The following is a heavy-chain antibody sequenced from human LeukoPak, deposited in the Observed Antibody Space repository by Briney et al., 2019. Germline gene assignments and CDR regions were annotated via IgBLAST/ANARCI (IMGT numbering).Heavy chain of an antibody. CDR2: MDYSGNT. J-gene: IGHJ4*02. D-gene: IGHD1-26*01. CDR3: ARYASGSYFRGIDY. Sequence: PSETLSLTCTVSGGSISSGTYHWGWIRQPPGKGLEWIGSMDYSGNTYYNPSLKSRLTVSIDTSKNQFSLKLNSVTAADTAVYYCARYASGSYFRGIDYWGQGTLATVSS. V-gene: IGHV4-39*07. CDR1: GGSISSGTYH.